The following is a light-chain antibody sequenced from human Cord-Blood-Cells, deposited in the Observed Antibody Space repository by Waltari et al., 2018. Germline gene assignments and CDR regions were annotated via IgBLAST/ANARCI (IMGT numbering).Light chain of an antibody. V-gene: IGLV2-11*01. CDR3: CSYAGSSWV. CDR2: DVS. CDR1: SSDVGGYNY. Sequence: QSALTQPRSVSGSPGQSGTISCPGTSSDVGGYNYVSWYQQHPRKAPQLMIYDVSKRPSGVPDRFSGSKSGNTASLTISGLQAEDEADYYCCSYAGSSWVFGGGTKLTVL. J-gene: IGLJ3*02.